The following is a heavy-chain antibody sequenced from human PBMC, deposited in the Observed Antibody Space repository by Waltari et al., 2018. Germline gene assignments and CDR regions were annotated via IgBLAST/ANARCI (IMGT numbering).Heavy chain of an antibody. CDR3: EKGIAVAATVRFFDY. J-gene: IGHJ4*02. CDR1: GFTFSSYS. V-gene: IGHV3-48*01. CDR2: ISSSSSTI. Sequence: EVQLVESGGGLVQPGGSLRLPCAASGFTFSSYSMNWVGPAPGQGLEWVSYISSSSSTIYYADCVKRRFTISKDKAKNSLYLQMDSLRAEDTAVYYCEKGIAVAATVRFFDYWGQGTLVTVSS. D-gene: IGHD6-19*01.